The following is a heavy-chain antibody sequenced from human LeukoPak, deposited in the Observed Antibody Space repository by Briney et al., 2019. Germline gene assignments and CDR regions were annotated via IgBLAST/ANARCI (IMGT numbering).Heavy chain of an antibody. CDR3: ARRIVERSATSIYYGLDV. V-gene: IGHV5-51*01. J-gene: IGHJ6*02. D-gene: IGHD2-21*01. Sequence: GEALKISFKGSGYSFTNYWIGWGRPMPGKGLDWMGVIYPGDSDTRYNPSFQGQVTISADKSISTAYLQWSSLKASDTAMYYCARRIVERSATSIYYGLDVWGQGTTVTVSS. CDR1: GYSFTNYW. CDR2: IYPGDSDT.